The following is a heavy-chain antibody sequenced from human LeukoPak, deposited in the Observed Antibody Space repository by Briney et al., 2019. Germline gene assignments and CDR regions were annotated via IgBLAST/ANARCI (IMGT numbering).Heavy chain of an antibody. V-gene: IGHV1-2*02. Sequence: PLASVKVSCKASGGTFSSYAISWVRQAPGQGLEWMGWINPNSGGTNYAQKFQGRVTMPRDTSITTAYMELSGLRSDDTAIYYCARGKLAAPGRTGYNWFDPWGQGTLVTVSS. CDR1: GGTFSSYA. CDR2: INPNSGGT. D-gene: IGHD6-13*01. J-gene: IGHJ5*02. CDR3: ARGKLAAPGRTGYNWFDP.